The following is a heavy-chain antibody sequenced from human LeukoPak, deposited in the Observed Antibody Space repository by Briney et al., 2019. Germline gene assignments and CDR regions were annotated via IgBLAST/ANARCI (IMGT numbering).Heavy chain of an antibody. J-gene: IGHJ4*02. CDR3: VRRYMATSAEDFDH. V-gene: IGHV3-9*01. Sequence: GGSLRLSCAASGFTFDDYAMHWVRQAPGKGLEWVSGISWNSGSIGYADSVKGRFTISRDNAKNSLYLQMNSLRAEDTAVYYCVRRYMATSAEDFDHWGQGTLVTVSS. D-gene: IGHD5-24*01. CDR1: GFTFDDYA. CDR2: ISWNSGSI.